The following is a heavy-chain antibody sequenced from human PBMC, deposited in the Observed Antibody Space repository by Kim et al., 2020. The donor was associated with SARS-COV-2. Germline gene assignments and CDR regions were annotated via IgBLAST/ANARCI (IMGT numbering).Heavy chain of an antibody. D-gene: IGHD2-2*01. CDR2: ISSNGGST. CDR1: GFTFSSYA. Sequence: GGSLRLSCAASGFTFSSYAMHWVRQAPGKGLEYVSAISSNGGSTYYANSVKGRFTISRENSKNTLYLQMGSLRAEDMAVYYVARESTPAASYYYYYYMDV. V-gene: IGHV3-64*01. CDR3: ARESTPAASYYYYYYMDV. J-gene: IGHJ6*03.